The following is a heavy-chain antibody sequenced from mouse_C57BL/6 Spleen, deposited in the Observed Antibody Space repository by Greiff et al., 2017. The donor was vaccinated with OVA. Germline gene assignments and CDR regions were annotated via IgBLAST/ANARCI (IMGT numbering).Heavy chain of an antibody. J-gene: IGHJ4*01. CDR1: GFSLTSYG. V-gene: IGHV2-2*01. D-gene: IGHD2-2*01. Sequence: VQLQQSGPGLVQPSQSLSITCTVSGFSLTSYGVHWVRQSPGKGLEWLGVIWSGGSTDYNAAFISRLSISKDNSKSQVFFKMNSLQADDTAIYYCARNWGYGYDGDYAMDYWGQGTSVTVSS. CDR3: ARNWGYGYDGDYAMDY. CDR2: IWSGGST.